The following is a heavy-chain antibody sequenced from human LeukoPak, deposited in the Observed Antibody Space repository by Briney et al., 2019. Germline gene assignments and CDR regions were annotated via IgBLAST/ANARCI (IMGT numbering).Heavy chain of an antibody. D-gene: IGHD6-19*01. CDR2: LVYDARS. CDR3: ARDLSAAFDF. Sequence: GGSLRLSCAASGFTFSSYSMNWVRQAPGKGLEWVARLVYDARSDYANSVKGRFSISRDDSKNTLFLDMSNLRVEDTALYYCARDLSAAFDFWGQGVLVTVSS. CDR1: GFTFSSYS. V-gene: IGHV3-33*08. J-gene: IGHJ4*02.